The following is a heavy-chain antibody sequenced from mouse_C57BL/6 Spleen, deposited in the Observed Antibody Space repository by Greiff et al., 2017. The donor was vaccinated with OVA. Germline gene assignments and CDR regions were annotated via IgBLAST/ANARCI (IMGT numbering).Heavy chain of an antibody. Sequence: QVHVKQSGAELAKPGASVKLSCKASGYTFTSYWMHWVKQRPGQGLEWIGYINPSSGYTKYNQKFKDKATLTADKSSSTAYMQLSSLTYEDSAVYYCARTSYGSSPWFAYWGQGTLVTVSA. CDR2: INPSSGYT. CDR1: GYTFTSYW. V-gene: IGHV1-7*01. D-gene: IGHD1-1*01. J-gene: IGHJ3*01. CDR3: ARTSYGSSPWFAY.